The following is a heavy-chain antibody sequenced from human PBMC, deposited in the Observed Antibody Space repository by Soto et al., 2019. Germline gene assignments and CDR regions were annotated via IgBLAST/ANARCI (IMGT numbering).Heavy chain of an antibody. Sequence: GGSLRLSCVTSGITFSSYSMSWVRQAPGKGLEWVSSITSSSSYKYYADSVKGRFTISRDNAKNSLYLQMSSLRAEDTAMYYCESPASTAMIFGAFDIWGQGTVVTVSS. D-gene: IGHD5-18*01. V-gene: IGHV3-21*01. CDR1: GITFSSYS. J-gene: IGHJ3*02. CDR2: ITSSSSYK. CDR3: ESPASTAMIFGAFDI.